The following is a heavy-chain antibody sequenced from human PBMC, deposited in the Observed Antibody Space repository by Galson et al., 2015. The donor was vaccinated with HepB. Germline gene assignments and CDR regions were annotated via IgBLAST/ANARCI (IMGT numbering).Heavy chain of an antibody. V-gene: IGHV3-66*01. D-gene: IGHD2-21*02. CDR3: ARGTTYCGGDCYFEGLNYAFDI. CDR2: IYSGGST. J-gene: IGHJ3*02. Sequence: SLRLSCAASGFTVSSNYMSWVRQAPGKGLEWVSVIYSGGSTYYADSVKGRFTISRDNSKNTLYLQMNSLRAEDTAVYYCARGTTYCGGDCYFEGLNYAFDIWGQGTMVTVSS. CDR1: GFTVSSNY.